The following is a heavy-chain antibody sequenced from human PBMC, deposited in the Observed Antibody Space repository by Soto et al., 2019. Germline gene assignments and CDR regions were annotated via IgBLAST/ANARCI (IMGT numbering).Heavy chain of an antibody. CDR3: GRDGVGATPLGWFDP. J-gene: IGHJ5*02. D-gene: IGHD1-26*01. V-gene: IGHV1-2*06. Sequence: ASVKVSCKASGYNFIGYYIHWVRQAPGQGLEWMGRINPRSGDTTYAQKFQGRLTMTRDTSISTAYMELSSLTSDDTAVYYCGRDGVGATPLGWFDPWG. CDR2: INPRSGDT. CDR1: GYNFIGYY.